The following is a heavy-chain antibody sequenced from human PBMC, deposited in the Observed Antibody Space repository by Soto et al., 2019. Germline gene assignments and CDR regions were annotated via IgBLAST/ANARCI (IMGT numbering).Heavy chain of an antibody. CDR3: ARDRKDIVVVPAAMVGDYYYYGMDV. V-gene: IGHV1-69*13. Sequence: ASVKVSCKASGGNFSSYAISWVRQAPGQGLEWMGGIIPIFGTANYAQKFQGRVTITADESTSTAYMELSSLRSEDTAVYYCARDRKDIVVVPAAMVGDYYYYGMDVWGQGTTVTVSS. D-gene: IGHD2-2*01. J-gene: IGHJ6*02. CDR2: IIPIFGTA. CDR1: GGNFSSYA.